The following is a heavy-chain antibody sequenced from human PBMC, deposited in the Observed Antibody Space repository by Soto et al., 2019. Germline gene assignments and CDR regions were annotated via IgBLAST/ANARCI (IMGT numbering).Heavy chain of an antibody. D-gene: IGHD2-15*01. J-gene: IGHJ3*02. Sequence: QVQLQESGPGLVKPSQTLSLTCTVSGGSISSGGYYWSWIRQHPGKGLEWIGYIYYSGSTYYNPSLKSRVTISVDTSKNQFSLKLSSVTAADTAVYYCARDHGCSGGSCYSELAFDIWGQGTMVTVSS. CDR2: IYYSGST. CDR1: GGSISSGGYY. V-gene: IGHV4-31*03. CDR3: ARDHGCSGGSCYSELAFDI.